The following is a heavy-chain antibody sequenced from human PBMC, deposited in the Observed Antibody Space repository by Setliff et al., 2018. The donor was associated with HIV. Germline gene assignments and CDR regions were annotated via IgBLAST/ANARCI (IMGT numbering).Heavy chain of an antibody. CDR3: ARSARVGYYDSSGYS. Sequence: SETLSLTCTVSGGSISSGSYYWSWIRQPAGKGLEWIGRIYTSGSTNSNPALKSRVTISVDTSKNQFSLKLSSVTAADTAVYYCARSARVGYYDSSGYSWGQGTLVTVSS. D-gene: IGHD3-22*01. J-gene: IGHJ4*02. CDR2: IYTSGST. CDR1: GGSISSGSYY. V-gene: IGHV4-61*02.